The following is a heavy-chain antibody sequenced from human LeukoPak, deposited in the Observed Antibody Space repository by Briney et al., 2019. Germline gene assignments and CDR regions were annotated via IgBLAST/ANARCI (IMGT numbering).Heavy chain of an antibody. D-gene: IGHD2-15*01. Sequence: SETLSLTCAVYGVSFSGYYWSWIRQPPGKGLGWIGEINHSGSTNYNPSLKSRVTISVDTSKNQFSLKLSSVTAADTAVYYCARPGYCSGGGCYYYYGLDVWGQGTTVTVSS. J-gene: IGHJ6*02. CDR3: ARPGYCSGGGCYYYYGLDV. CDR2: INHSGST. CDR1: GVSFSGYY. V-gene: IGHV4-34*01.